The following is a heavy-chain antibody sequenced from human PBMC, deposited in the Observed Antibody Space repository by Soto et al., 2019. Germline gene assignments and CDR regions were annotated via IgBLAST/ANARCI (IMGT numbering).Heavy chain of an antibody. CDR1: GYTFTSYA. D-gene: IGHD2-21*02. J-gene: IGHJ4*02. CDR2: INAGNGNT. Sequence: QVQLVQSGAEEKKPGASVKVSCKASGYTFTSYAMHWVRQAPGQRLEWMGWINAGNGNTKYSHKLQGRVTITRDTSASTAYIELSSLRSEDTAVYYCARSSVVVTALDYWGQGTLVTVSS. CDR3: ARSSVVVTALDY. V-gene: IGHV1-3*05.